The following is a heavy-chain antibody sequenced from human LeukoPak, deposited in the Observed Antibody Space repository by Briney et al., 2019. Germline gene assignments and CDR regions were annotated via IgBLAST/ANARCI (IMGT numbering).Heavy chain of an antibody. CDR3: ARGKGSSSAVGY. Sequence: ASVKVSSKASGYTFTSYDINWVRHATGQGLEWMGWMNPNSGNTGYAQKFQGRVTMTRNTSISTAYMELSSLRSEDTAVYYCARGKGSSSAVGYWGQGTLVTVSS. V-gene: IGHV1-8*01. CDR2: MNPNSGNT. D-gene: IGHD6-6*01. CDR1: GYTFTSYD. J-gene: IGHJ4*02.